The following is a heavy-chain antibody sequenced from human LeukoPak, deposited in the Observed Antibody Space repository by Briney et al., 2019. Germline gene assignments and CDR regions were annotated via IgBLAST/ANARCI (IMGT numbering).Heavy chain of an antibody. CDR1: GYTFTSYG. D-gene: IGHD3-22*01. V-gene: IGHV1-18*03. CDR2: ISAYNGNT. J-gene: IGHJ4*02. CDR3: ARASYDSSGYYPHSDY. Sequence: ASVKVACKASGYTFTSYGISCVRQAPGQGLEWMGWISAYNGNTNYAQKLQGRVTMTTDTSTSTAYMELRSLRSDDMAVYYCARASYDSSGYYPHSDYWGQGTLVTVSS.